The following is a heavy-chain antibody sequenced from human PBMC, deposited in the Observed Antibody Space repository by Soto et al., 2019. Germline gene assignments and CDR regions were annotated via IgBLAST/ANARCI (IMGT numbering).Heavy chain of an antibody. CDR3: ARACSSNSCYDVFDY. J-gene: IGHJ4*02. D-gene: IGHD2-2*01. Sequence: LSLTCPVSGGSISSYYWSWIRQPAGKGLEWIGRIYTSGSTNYNPSLKSRVTMSVDTSKNQFSLKLSSVTAADTAVYYCARACSSNSCYDVFDYWGQGTLVTVSS. V-gene: IGHV4-4*07. CDR2: IYTSGST. CDR1: GGSISSYY.